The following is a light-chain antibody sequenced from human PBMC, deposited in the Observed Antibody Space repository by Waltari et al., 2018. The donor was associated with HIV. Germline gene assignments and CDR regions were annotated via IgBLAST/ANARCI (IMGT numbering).Light chain of an antibody. CDR2: AAS. V-gene: IGKV1-27*01. Sequence: IQMTQSPSSLSSSARASVPITCRASQGISNSLAWYQQQPGKVPKLLIYAASNLQSGVPSRFSGSGSGTDFTLTISSLQPEDVATYYCQKYNNAPRTFGQGTKVEIK. J-gene: IGKJ1*01. CDR3: QKYNNAPRT. CDR1: QGISNS.